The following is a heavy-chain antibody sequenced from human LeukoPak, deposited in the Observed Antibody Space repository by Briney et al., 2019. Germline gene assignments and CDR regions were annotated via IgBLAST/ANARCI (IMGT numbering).Heavy chain of an antibody. V-gene: IGHV1-3*03. CDR3: AVARITMIVGLQH. Sequence: ASVKASCKASGYTFTSYAMHWVRQAPGQRLEWMGWINAGNGNTKYSQEFQGRVTITRDTSASTAYMELSSLRSEDMAVYYCAVARITMIVGLQHWGQGTLVTVSS. D-gene: IGHD3-22*01. CDR1: GYTFTSYA. CDR2: INAGNGNT. J-gene: IGHJ1*01.